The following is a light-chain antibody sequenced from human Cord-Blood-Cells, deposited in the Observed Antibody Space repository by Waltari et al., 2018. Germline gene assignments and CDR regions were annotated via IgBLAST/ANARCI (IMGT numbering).Light chain of an antibody. J-gene: IGKJ3*01. V-gene: IGKV1-39*01. Sequence: DIQMTQSPSSLSASVGDRVTITCRASQSIRSYLNWYQQKPGKAPKLLIYAASSLQSGVPSRFSGSGSGTDFTLTISSLQPEDFATYYCQQSYSTLPITFGPGTKVDIK. CDR3: QQSYSTLPIT. CDR1: QSIRSY. CDR2: AAS.